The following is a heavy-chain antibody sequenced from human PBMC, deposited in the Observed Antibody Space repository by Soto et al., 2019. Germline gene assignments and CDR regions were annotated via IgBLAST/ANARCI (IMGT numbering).Heavy chain of an antibody. CDR2: IIPIFGTA. D-gene: IGHD3-9*01. J-gene: IGHJ5*02. CDR3: ARDRYDILTGYYCLDP. CDR1: GGTFSSYA. V-gene: IGHV1-69*13. Sequence: SVKVSFKASGGTFSSYAISWVRQAPGQGLEWMGGIIPIFGTANYAQKFQGRVTITADESTSTAYMELSSLRSEDTAVYYCARDRYDILTGYYCLDPWGQGTLVTVSS.